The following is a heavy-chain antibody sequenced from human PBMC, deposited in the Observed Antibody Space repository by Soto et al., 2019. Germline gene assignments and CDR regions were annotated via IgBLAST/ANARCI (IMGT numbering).Heavy chain of an antibody. CDR2: ISGSGGST. CDR3: AKQGVLYDFWSGFSDV. V-gene: IGHV3-23*01. Sequence: GGSLRLSCAASGFTFSSYAMSWVRQAPGKGLEWASAISGSGGSTYYADSVKGRFTISRDNSKNTLYLQMNSLRAEDTAVYYCAKQGVLYDFWSGFSDVWGQGTTVTVSS. D-gene: IGHD3-3*01. CDR1: GFTFSSYA. J-gene: IGHJ6*02.